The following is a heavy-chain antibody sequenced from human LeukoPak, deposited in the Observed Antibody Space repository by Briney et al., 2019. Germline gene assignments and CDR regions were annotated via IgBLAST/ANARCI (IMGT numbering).Heavy chain of an antibody. J-gene: IGHJ5*02. V-gene: IGHV3-43*02. D-gene: IGHD2-15*01. Sequence: PGGSLRLSCVASGFTFSSYEMSWVRQAPGKGLEWVSSINGRADEAHHADSVKGRFTISRDNSKNSLYLQMNSLRTEDTALYYCAKDGDAYCSGGSCGWFDPRGQGTLVTVSS. CDR2: INGRADEA. CDR1: GFTFSSYE. CDR3: AKDGDAYCSGGSCGWFDP.